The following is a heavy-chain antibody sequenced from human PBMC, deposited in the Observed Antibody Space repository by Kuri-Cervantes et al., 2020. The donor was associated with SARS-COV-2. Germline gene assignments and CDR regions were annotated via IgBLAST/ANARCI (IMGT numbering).Heavy chain of an antibody. D-gene: IGHD3-3*01. Sequence: GGSLRLSCAVYGGSFSGYYWSWIRQAPGKGLEWVSYISSSGSTIYYADSVKGRFTISRDNAKNSLYLQMNSLRAEDTAVYYCARNDFWSGYYFDYWGQGTLVTVSS. CDR2: ISSSGSTI. V-gene: IGHV3-11*04. CDR3: ARNDFWSGYYFDY. CDR1: GGSFSGYY. J-gene: IGHJ4*02.